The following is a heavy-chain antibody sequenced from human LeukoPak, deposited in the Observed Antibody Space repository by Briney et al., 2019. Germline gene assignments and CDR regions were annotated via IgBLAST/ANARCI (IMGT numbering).Heavy chain of an antibody. Sequence: GGSLRLSCAASGFTSSSYWMSWVRQAPGKGLEWVANIKQDGSEKYYVDSVKGRFTISRDNAKNSLYLQMNSLRAEDAAVYYCARGRGYGDYRYYYYYYMDVWGKGTTVTVSS. CDR3: ARGRGYGDYRYYYYYYMDV. J-gene: IGHJ6*03. CDR2: IKQDGSEK. CDR1: GFTSSSYW. V-gene: IGHV3-7*01. D-gene: IGHD4-17*01.